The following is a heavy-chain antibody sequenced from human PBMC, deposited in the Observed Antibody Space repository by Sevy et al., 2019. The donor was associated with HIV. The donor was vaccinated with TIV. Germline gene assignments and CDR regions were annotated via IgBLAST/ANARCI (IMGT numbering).Heavy chain of an antibody. CDR2: IIPIFGTA. D-gene: IGHD3-3*01. V-gene: IGHV1-69*13. J-gene: IGHJ3*02. CDR3: ARGLRRLTIFDAFDI. CDR1: GGTFSSYA. Sequence: SVKVSCKASGGTFSSYAISWVRQAPGQGLEWMGGIIPIFGTANYAQKFQGRVTITADESTNTAYMELSSLRSEDTAVYYCARGLRRLTIFDAFDIWGQGTMVTVSS.